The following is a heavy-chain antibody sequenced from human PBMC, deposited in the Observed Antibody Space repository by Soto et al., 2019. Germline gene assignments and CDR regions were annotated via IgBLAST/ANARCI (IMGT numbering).Heavy chain of an antibody. CDR3: ARDGGATTVTADAFDI. Sequence: GSLRLSCAASGFTFSDYYMSWIRQAPGKGLEWVSYISSSGSTIYYADSVKGRFTISRDNAKNSLYLQMNSLRAEDTAVYYCARDGGATTVTADAFDIWGQGTVVTVSS. V-gene: IGHV3-11*01. D-gene: IGHD4-17*01. J-gene: IGHJ3*02. CDR1: GFTFSDYY. CDR2: ISSSGSTI.